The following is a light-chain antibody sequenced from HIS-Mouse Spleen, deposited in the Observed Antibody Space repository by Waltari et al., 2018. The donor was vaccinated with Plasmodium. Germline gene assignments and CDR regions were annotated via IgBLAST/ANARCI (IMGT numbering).Light chain of an antibody. CDR1: QGISNY. J-gene: IGKJ4*01. Sequence: DIQMTQSPSSLSASVGDRVTITCRASQGISNYLAWYQQKPGKVPKLLIYAASTLQSGVPSRVSGSGSGTDFTLTISSLQPEDVATYYCQQRSNWPPLTFGGGTKVEIK. CDR3: QQRSNWPPLT. V-gene: IGKV1-27*01. CDR2: AAS.